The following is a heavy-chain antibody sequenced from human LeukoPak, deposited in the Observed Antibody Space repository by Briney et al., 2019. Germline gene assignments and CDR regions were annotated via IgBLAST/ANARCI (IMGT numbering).Heavy chain of an antibody. D-gene: IGHD6-19*01. CDR1: GGTFSSYA. CDR3: ARVNRIGSGWLFDY. CDR2: IIPIFGTA. V-gene: IGHV1-69*05. J-gene: IGHJ4*02. Sequence: SVKVSCKASGGTFSSYAISWVRQAPGQGLEWMGRIIPIFGTANYAQKFQGRVTITTDESTSTAYMELSSLRSGDTAVYYCARVNRIGSGWLFDYWGQGTLVTVSS.